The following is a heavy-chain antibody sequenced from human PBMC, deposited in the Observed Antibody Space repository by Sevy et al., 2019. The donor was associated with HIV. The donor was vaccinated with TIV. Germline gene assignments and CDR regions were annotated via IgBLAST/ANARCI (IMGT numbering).Heavy chain of an antibody. Sequence: SQTLSLTCAISGDSVSSNSAAWNWIRQSPSRGLEWLGRTYYRSKWYNDYAVSVKSRITINPDTSKNQFSLQLNSVTPEDTAVYYCARATLRRLGFPSWFDPWGQGTLVTVSS. V-gene: IGHV6-1*01. CDR1: GDSVSSNSAA. CDR3: ARATLRRLGFPSWFDP. D-gene: IGHD5-12*01. CDR2: TYYRSKWYN. J-gene: IGHJ5*02.